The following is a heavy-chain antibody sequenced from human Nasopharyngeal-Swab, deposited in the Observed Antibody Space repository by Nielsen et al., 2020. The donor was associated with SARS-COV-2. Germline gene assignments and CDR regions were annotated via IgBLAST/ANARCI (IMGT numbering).Heavy chain of an antibody. Sequence: GGSLRLSCAASGFTFDDYAMHWVRQAPGKGLEWVSVIYSGGSTYYADSVKGRFTISRHNSKNTLYLQMNSLRAEDTAVYYCARVGCSSTSCYQFDYWGQGTLVTVSS. D-gene: IGHD2-2*01. CDR2: IYSGGST. CDR3: ARVGCSSTSCYQFDY. V-gene: IGHV3-53*04. J-gene: IGHJ4*02. CDR1: GFTFDDYA.